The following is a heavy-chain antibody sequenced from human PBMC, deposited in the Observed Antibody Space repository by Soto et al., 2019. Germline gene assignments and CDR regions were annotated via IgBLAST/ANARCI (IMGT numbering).Heavy chain of an antibody. CDR1: GFTVSSKY. CDR2: IQSGGTT. CDR3: ARDDVLCDGGRCYGITLDV. V-gene: IGHV3-66*01. D-gene: IGHD2-15*01. Sequence: EVQLVESGGGLVQPGGSLRLSCAASGFTVSSKYMTWVRQAPGKGLEWVSLIQSGGTTYYADSVKGRFTISRDTSENTLHLQMYSLRVEDTAVYYCARDDVLCDGGRCYGITLDVWGKGTPVTVSS. J-gene: IGHJ6*04.